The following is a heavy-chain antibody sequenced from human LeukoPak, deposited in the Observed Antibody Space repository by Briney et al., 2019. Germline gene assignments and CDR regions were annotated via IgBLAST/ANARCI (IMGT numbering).Heavy chain of an antibody. Sequence: SETLSLTCTVSGGSISSSSYYWGWIRQPPGKGLEWIGSIYYSGSTYYNPSLKSRVTISVDTSKNQFSLKLSSVTAADTAVYYCASRYYYYGSGSYHLADYWGQGTLVTVSS. D-gene: IGHD3-10*01. J-gene: IGHJ4*02. CDR3: ASRYYYYGSGSYHLADY. CDR2: IYYSGST. V-gene: IGHV4-39*01. CDR1: GGSISSSSYY.